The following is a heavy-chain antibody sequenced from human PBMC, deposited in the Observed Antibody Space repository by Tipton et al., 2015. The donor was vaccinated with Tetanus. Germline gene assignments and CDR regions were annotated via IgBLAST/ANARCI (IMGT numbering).Heavy chain of an antibody. CDR1: GGSISSSSYY. CDR2: IYYSGST. V-gene: IGHV4-39*01. J-gene: IGHJ5*02. Sequence: TLSLTCTVSGGSISSSSYYWGWIRQPPGKGLEWIGSIYYSGSTYYNPSLKSRVTISVDTSKNQFSLKLSSVTAADTAVYYCAREMDYYDSSGYYHWGQGTLVTVSS. D-gene: IGHD3-22*01. CDR3: AREMDYYDSSGYYH.